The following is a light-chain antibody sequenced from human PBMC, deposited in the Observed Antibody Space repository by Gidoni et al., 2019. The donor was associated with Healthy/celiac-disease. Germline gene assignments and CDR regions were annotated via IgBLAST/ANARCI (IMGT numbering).Light chain of an antibody. CDR3: QQYYSTPWT. J-gene: IGKJ1*01. CDR1: QSALYSPNNKNY. CDR2: WAS. V-gene: IGKV4-1*01. Sequence: DIVMPQSPDSLAVSLGERATINCKSSQSALYSPNNKNYLTWYQQKPGQPPKLLIYWASTRESGVPDRFSGSGSGTDFTLTISSLQAEDVAVYYCQQYYSTPWTFXQXTKVEIK.